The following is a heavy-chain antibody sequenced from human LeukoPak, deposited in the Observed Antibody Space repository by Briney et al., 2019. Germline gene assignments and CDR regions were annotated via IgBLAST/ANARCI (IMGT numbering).Heavy chain of an antibody. CDR2: IYYIGTT. CDR3: VRYASGSPGAFGY. J-gene: IGHJ4*02. D-gene: IGHD5-12*01. CDR1: GGSISSSSFY. V-gene: IGHV4-39*07. Sequence: PSETLSLTCTVSGGSISSSSFYWGWIRQPPGKGLEWIGIIYYIGTTYYNPSLESRVTISVDTSKNQFSLKLSSVTAADTAVYYCVRYASGSPGAFGYWGQGVLVTVSS.